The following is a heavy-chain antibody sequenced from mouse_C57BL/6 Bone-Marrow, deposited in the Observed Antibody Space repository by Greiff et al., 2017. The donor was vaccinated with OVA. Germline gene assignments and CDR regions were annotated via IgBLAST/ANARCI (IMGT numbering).Heavy chain of an antibody. CDR1: GYSITSGYY. D-gene: IGHD3-3*01. V-gene: IGHV3-6*01. CDR2: ISYDGSN. J-gene: IGHJ2*01. Sequence: EVQLVESGPGLVKPSQSLSLTCSVTGYSITSGYYWNWIRQFPGNKLEWMGYISYDGSNNYNPSLKNRISITRDTSKNQFFLKLNSVTTEDTATYYCARGDLNYFDDWGQGTTLTVSS. CDR3: ARGDLNYFDD.